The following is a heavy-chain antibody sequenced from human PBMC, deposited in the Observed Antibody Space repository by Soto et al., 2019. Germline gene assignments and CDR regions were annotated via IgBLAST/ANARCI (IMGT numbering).Heavy chain of an antibody. Sequence: GASVKVSCKASGYTFTNYGISWVRQAPGQGLEWMGCISAYNGDTNYAQKLQGRVTMTTDTSTSTAYVELRSLRTDDTAGYYCATTRGYNSSHQTFDYWGQGTLVTVSS. J-gene: IGHJ4*02. D-gene: IGHD6-6*01. V-gene: IGHV1-18*01. CDR3: ATTRGYNSSHQTFDY. CDR1: GYTFTNYG. CDR2: ISAYNGDT.